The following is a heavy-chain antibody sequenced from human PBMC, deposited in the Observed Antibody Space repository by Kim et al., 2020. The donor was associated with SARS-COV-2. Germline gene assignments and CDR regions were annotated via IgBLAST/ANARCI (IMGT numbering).Heavy chain of an antibody. J-gene: IGHJ6*02. CDR2: INHSGST. CDR1: GGSFSGYY. Sequence: SGTLSLTCAVYGGSFSGYYWSWIRQPPGKGLEWIGEINHSGSTNYNPSLKSRVTISVDTSKNQFSLKLSSVTAADTAVYYCARGPLYSSSHVMDVWGQGTTVTVSS. CDR3: ARGPLYSSSHVMDV. V-gene: IGHV4-34*01. D-gene: IGHD6-13*01.